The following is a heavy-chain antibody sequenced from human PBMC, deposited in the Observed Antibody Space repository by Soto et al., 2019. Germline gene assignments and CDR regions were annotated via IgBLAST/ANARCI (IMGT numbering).Heavy chain of an antibody. V-gene: IGHV2-5*01. CDR2: IYWNDEK. D-gene: IGHD6-19*01. CDR1: GFSLSTTAVG. J-gene: IGHJ4*02. Sequence: ASGPTLVNPTQTLTLTCTFSGFSLSTTAVGVGWVRQPPGKALEWLALIYWNDEKRYSPSLKSRLTITKDTSKNQVVLTMTNMDPVDTATYYCAHRPSGWYLFDYWGQGTLVTV. CDR3: AHRPSGWYLFDY.